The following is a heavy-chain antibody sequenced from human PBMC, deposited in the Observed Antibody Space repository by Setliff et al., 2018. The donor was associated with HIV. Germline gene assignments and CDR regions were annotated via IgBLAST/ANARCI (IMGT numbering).Heavy chain of an antibody. CDR1: GYSIRDNFF. J-gene: IGHJ4*02. Sequence: SETLSLTCTVSGYSIRDNFFWGWVRQPPGKGLEWIGYIYDSGSPKYNPSLKSRVTISVDTSKNQVSLKLNSMTAADTAVYFCVRGPQWLVQKGRVYYFDYWGQGALVTVSS. CDR3: VRGPQWLVQKGRVYYFDY. D-gene: IGHD6-19*01. CDR2: IYDSGSP. V-gene: IGHV4-59*08.